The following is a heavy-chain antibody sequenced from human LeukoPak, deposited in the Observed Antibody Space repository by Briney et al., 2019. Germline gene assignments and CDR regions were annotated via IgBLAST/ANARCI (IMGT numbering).Heavy chain of an antibody. CDR2: IYHSGST. V-gene: IGHV4-4*02. CDR1: GGSISSSNW. Sequence: PSGTLSLTCAVSGGSISSSNWWSWVRQPPGKGLEWIGEIYHSGSTNYNPSLKSRVTISADKSKNQFSLKLSSMTAADTAVYYCARAAAGTPLNWFDPWGQGTLVTVSS. D-gene: IGHD6-13*01. CDR3: ARAAAGTPLNWFDP. J-gene: IGHJ5*02.